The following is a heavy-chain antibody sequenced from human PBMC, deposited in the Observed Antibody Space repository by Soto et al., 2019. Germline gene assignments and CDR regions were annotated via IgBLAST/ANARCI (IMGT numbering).Heavy chain of an antibody. V-gene: IGHV4-38-2*01. CDR2: IYHGGST. D-gene: IGHD3-22*01. Sequence: PQTLSITCALSGYSISSGYYWGWLRQPPVKGLAWIGIIYHGGSTYYNPHLNSRVTLSIDMTNNHVSLILNSVTAADTAVYYCARVGPWVPYYYDSSPYTFENWFDPWGQGTLVTVS. CDR3: ARVGPWVPYYYDSSPYTFENWFDP. J-gene: IGHJ5*02. CDR1: GYSISSGYY.